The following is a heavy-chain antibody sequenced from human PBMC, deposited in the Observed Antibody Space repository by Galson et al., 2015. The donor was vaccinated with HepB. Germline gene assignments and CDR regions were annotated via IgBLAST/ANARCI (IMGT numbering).Heavy chain of an antibody. D-gene: IGHD1-26*01. V-gene: IGHV3-23*01. CDR3: AKVRRLYSGSQGLDTFDI. J-gene: IGHJ3*02. CDR1: GFTFSNYA. CDR2: ISGSGVST. Sequence: SLRLSCAASGFTFSNYAMSWVRQAPGKGLEWVSLISGSGVSTHYADSVKGRFTISRDSSRNTLFLQMNSLRAEDTAVYFCAKVRRLYSGSQGLDTFDIWGQGTMVTVSS.